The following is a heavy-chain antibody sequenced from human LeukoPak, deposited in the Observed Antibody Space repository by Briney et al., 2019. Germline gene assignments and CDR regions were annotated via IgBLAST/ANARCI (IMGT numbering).Heavy chain of an antibody. Sequence: KPGGSLRLSCAASEFTFSSYSMNWVRQAPGKGLEWVSSISSSSNYIYYADSVKGRFTISRDNAKNSLYLQMNSVRAEDTAVYYCARDQTRPPQGEYWGQGTLVTVSS. D-gene: IGHD3-10*01. CDR1: EFTFSSYS. J-gene: IGHJ4*02. V-gene: IGHV3-21*01. CDR2: ISSSSNYI. CDR3: ARDQTRPPQGEY.